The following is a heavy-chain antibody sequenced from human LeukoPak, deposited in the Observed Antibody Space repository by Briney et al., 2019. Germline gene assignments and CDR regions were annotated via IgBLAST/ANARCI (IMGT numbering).Heavy chain of an antibody. CDR2: IYYTGST. CDR3: ARDRSLDY. J-gene: IGHJ4*02. CDR1: GGSISGYY. V-gene: IGHV4-59*01. Sequence: SSETLSLTCTVSGGSISGYYWTWIRQPPGKGLEWIGYIYYTGSTNYNPSLKSRVTISVDTSKNQFSLRLSSVTAADTAVYYCARDRSLDYWGQGTLVTVSS.